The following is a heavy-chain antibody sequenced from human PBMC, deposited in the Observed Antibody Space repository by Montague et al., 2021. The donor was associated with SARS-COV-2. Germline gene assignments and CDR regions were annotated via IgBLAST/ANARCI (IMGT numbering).Heavy chain of an antibody. CDR3: ARGARQGYGFRLGSFDY. Sequence: SETLSLTCTVSGGSFSGHYWNWIRQPPGKGLEWIGEINHSGSTNYNPSLKSRVTMSVDTSKNQFSLKLSSVTAADTAVYYCARGARQGYGFRLGSFDYWGQGTLVTVSS. J-gene: IGHJ4*02. D-gene: IGHD3-10*01. V-gene: IGHV4-34*01. CDR2: INHSGST. CDR1: GGSFSGHY.